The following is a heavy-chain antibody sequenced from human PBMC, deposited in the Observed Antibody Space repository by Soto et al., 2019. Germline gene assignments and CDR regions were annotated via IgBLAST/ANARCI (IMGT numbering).Heavy chain of an antibody. Sequence: GSSLRLSCAASGFTFSSYAMSCVRQAPGKGLEWVSAISGSGGSTYYADSVKGRFTISRDNSKNTLYLQMNSLRAEDTAVYYCAKKVGSPVTTRTPRDNWFDPWRQGTLVTVSS. D-gene: IGHD4-17*01. CDR1: GFTFSSYA. J-gene: IGHJ5*02. V-gene: IGHV3-23*01. CDR2: ISGSGGST. CDR3: AKKVGSPVTTRTPRDNWFDP.